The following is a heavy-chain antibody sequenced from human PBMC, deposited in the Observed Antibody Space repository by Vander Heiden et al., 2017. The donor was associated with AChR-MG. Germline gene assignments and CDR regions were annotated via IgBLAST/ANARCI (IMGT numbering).Heavy chain of an antibody. CDR3: ARNEATVTHTYRHWYFDL. CDR1: GGTFSSYA. V-gene: IGHV1-69*06. J-gene: IGHJ2*01. CDR2: IIPIFGTA. D-gene: IGHD4-17*01. Sequence: QVQLVQSGAEVKKPGSSVKVSSKASGGTFSSYAISWVRQAPGQGLEWMGGIIPIFGTANYAQKFQGRVTITADKSTSTAYMELSSLRSEDTAVYYCARNEATVTHTYRHWYFDLWGRGTLVTVSS.